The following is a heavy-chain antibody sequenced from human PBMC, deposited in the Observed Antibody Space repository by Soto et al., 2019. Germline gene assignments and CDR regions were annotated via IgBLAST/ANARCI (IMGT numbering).Heavy chain of an antibody. CDR1: GYTFSDYY. CDR2: INPKTGGK. CDR3: ARDARVMSSSSSPHYYGMDI. V-gene: IGHV1-2*02. J-gene: IGHJ6*02. Sequence: VKVSCKASGYTFSDYYMHWVRQAPGQGLEWMGWINPKTGGKNYAQKFQGRVAVTRDTSISTTYMELSGLRSDDTAVYFCARDARVMSSSSSPHYYGMDIWGQGTTVTVSS. D-gene: IGHD6-6*01.